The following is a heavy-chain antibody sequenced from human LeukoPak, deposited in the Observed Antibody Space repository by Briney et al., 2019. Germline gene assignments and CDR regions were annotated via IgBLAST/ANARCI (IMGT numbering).Heavy chain of an antibody. Sequence: SETLSLTCTVSGGSISSYYWSWIRQPPGKGLEWIAYISDIGSINYNPSLKSRVTISLETSKNQFSPKLSSVTAADTAVYYCAGHHPRNTVDFWGQGTLVTVSS. D-gene: IGHD2/OR15-2a*01. J-gene: IGHJ4*02. CDR2: ISDIGSI. CDR3: AGHHPRNTVDF. CDR1: GGSISSYY. V-gene: IGHV4-59*08.